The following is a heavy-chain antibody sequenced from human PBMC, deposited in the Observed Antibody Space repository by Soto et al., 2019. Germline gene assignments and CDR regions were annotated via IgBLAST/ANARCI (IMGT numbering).Heavy chain of an antibody. CDR3: AKATTNGGWFNPFDS. J-gene: IGHJ4*02. Sequence: HPGGSLRLSCAASGFTFSDYPMNWVRQAPGKGLEWVSGLSASGTSTYYADSVKGRFTISRDNSRDTLFLQMNSLTADDTAVYYCAKATTNGGWFNPFDSWGQGALVTVSS. V-gene: IGHV3-23*01. D-gene: IGHD6-19*01. CDR1: GFTFSDYP. CDR2: LSASGTST.